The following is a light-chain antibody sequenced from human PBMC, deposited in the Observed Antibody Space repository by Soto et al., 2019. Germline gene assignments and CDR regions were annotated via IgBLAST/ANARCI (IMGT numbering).Light chain of an antibody. CDR1: QGISSS. J-gene: IGKJ4*01. Sequence: IQLTQSPSSLSASVGDRVTITCRASQGISSSLAWYQQKPGKPPKLLIFSASTLQSGVPSRFSGSGSGTDFNLTISSLQPEDFATYSCQQLNNYPTFGGGTKVEIK. V-gene: IGKV1-9*01. CDR3: QQLNNYPT. CDR2: SAS.